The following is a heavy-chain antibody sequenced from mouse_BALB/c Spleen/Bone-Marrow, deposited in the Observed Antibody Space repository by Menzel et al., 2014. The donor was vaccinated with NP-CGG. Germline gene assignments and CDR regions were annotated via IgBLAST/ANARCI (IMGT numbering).Heavy chain of an antibody. V-gene: IGHV14-3*02. Sequence: VQLQQSAAELVKPGASVKLSCTASGFNIXDTYMHRVKQRPEQGLEWIGRIDPANGNTKYDPKFQGKATITADTSSNTAYLQLSSLTSEDTAVYYCARYYYAMDYWGQGTSVTVSS. CDR1: GFNIXDTY. CDR2: IDPANGNT. J-gene: IGHJ4*01. CDR3: ARYYYAMDY.